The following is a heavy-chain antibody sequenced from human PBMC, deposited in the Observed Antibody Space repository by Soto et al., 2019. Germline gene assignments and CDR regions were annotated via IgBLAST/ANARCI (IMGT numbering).Heavy chain of an antibody. Sequence: QVQLQQWGAGLLKPSETLSLTCAVYGGSFSGYYWSWIRQPPGKGLEWIGEINHSGSTNYNPSLKRRVTIPVDTSKNQFSLKLSSVTAADTAVYYCASYCSSTSCYVRFDPWGQGTLVTVSS. CDR2: INHSGST. D-gene: IGHD2-2*01. J-gene: IGHJ5*02. CDR1: GGSFSGYY. V-gene: IGHV4-34*01. CDR3: ASYCSSTSCYVRFDP.